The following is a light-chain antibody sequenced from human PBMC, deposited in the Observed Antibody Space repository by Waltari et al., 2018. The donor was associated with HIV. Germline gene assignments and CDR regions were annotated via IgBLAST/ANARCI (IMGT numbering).Light chain of an antibody. J-gene: IGLJ1*01. Sequence: TWAGDKLGDKYASWYQQKPGQSPVLVIYQDTKRPSGIPERFSGSNSGNTATLTISGTQAMDEADYYCQAWDSSTSYVFGTGTKVTVL. V-gene: IGLV3-1*01. CDR1: KLGDKY. CDR3: QAWDSSTSYV. CDR2: QDT.